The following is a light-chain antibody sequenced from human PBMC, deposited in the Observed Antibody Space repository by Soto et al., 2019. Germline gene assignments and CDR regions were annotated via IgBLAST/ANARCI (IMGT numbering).Light chain of an antibody. J-gene: IGKJ3*01. Sequence: EIVLTQSPSNMSLSPGERATLSCRASQNIGNFLAWYQHKPGQAPRLLIYDASKRATGIPARFSGSGSGTDFTLTISSLEPADFAVYYCQQRTTWPPLFAVGPGTRVDIK. CDR3: QQRTTWPPLFA. V-gene: IGKV3-11*01. CDR1: QNIGNF. CDR2: DAS.